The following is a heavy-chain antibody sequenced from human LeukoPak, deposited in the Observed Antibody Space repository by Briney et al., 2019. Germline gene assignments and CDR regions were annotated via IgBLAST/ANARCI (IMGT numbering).Heavy chain of an antibody. D-gene: IGHD2-15*01. CDR2: IYYSGST. J-gene: IGHJ6*03. V-gene: IGHV4-39*01. Sequence: PSETLSLTCTVSGGSISSSSYYWGWIRQPPGKGLEWIGSIYYSGSTYYNPSLKSRVTVSVDTSKNQFSLKLSSVTAADTAVYYCARGYCSGGSCYALYYYYYMDVWGKGTTVTISS. CDR3: ARGYCSGGSCYALYYYYYMDV. CDR1: GGSISSSSYY.